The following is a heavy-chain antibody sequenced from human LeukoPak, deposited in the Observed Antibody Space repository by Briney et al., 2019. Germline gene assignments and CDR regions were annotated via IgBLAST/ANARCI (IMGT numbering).Heavy chain of an antibody. CDR3: ARVSGDYYFDY. J-gene: IGHJ4*02. D-gene: IGHD4-17*01. CDR2: IIPILGIA. CDR1: GGTFSSYA. Sequence: GASVTVSCKASGGTFSSYAISWVRQAPGQGLEWMGRIIPILGIANYAQKFQGRVTITADKSTSTAYMELSSLRSEDTAVYYCARVSGDYYFDYWGQGTLVTVSS. V-gene: IGHV1-69*04.